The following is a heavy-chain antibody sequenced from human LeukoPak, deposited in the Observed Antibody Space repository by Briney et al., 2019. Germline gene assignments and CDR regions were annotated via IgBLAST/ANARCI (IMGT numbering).Heavy chain of an antibody. CDR3: ARDKYCGSSGYGSDFYGMDV. D-gene: IGHD3-22*01. CDR2: IYSDGST. J-gene: IGHJ6*02. Sequence: GGSLRLSCEASGFTVSTNYMSWVRQAPGKRLEWVSVIYSDGSTYYADSVKGRFTISRDNSKNTLYVQMKSLRVEDTAVYYCARDKYCGSSGYGSDFYGMDVWGQGTTVTVSS. CDR1: GFTVSTNY. V-gene: IGHV3-66*01.